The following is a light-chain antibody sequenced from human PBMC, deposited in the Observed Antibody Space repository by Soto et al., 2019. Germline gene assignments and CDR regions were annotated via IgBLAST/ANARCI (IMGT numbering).Light chain of an antibody. CDR1: QGIGND. V-gene: IGKV1-6*01. CDR2: ATS. Sequence: AIQMTQSPSSLSASVGDRVTITCRASQGIGNDLGWYQQKPGKAPKFLIYATSSLQSDVPSRFSASGSGTDFTLTISSLQPEDFETYYCLQDDNYPLTFGGGNKVEIK. J-gene: IGKJ4*01. CDR3: LQDDNYPLT.